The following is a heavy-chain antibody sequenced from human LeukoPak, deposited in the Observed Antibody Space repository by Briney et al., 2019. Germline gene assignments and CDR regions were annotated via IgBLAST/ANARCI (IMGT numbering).Heavy chain of an antibody. V-gene: IGHV3-33*01. CDR2: IWYDGSNK. CDR3: ARGGFSDFFDY. Sequence: GRSLRLSCAASGFTFSSYGMHWVRQAPGKGLEWVAVIWYDGSNKYYADSVKGRFTISRDNSKNTLYLQMNSLRAEDTAVYYCARGGFSDFFDYWGQGTLVTVSS. D-gene: IGHD3/OR15-3a*01. J-gene: IGHJ4*02. CDR1: GFTFSSYG.